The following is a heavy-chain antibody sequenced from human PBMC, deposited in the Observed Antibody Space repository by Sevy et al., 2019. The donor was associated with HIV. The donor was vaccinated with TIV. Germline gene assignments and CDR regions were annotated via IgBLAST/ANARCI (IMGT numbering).Heavy chain of an antibody. CDR1: GFTFSSYW. D-gene: IGHD4-17*01. J-gene: IGHJ6*03. CDR2: IKQDGSEK. CDR3: ARSNGDPYWYYYYYMDV. V-gene: IGHV3-7*01. Sequence: GGSLRLSCAASGFTFSSYWMSWVRQAPGKGLEWVANIKQDGSEKYYVDSVKGRFTISRDNAKNSLYLQMNSLRAEDTAVYYWARSNGDPYWYYYYYMDVWGKGTTVTVSS.